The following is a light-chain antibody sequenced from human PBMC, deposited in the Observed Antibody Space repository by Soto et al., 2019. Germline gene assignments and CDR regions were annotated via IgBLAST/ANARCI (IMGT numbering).Light chain of an antibody. J-gene: IGLJ3*02. V-gene: IGLV1-40*01. CDR2: GHT. Sequence: QSALTQPPSMSGAPGQRVSLSCTGSSSNVGTFDVHWYQHLPGTAPKLLIYGHTNRPSGVPDRFSGSKTGTSASLAITGLQGEDEADYFCQSYDISLNAWVFGGGTKLTVL. CDR1: SSNVGTFD. CDR3: QSYDISLNAWV.